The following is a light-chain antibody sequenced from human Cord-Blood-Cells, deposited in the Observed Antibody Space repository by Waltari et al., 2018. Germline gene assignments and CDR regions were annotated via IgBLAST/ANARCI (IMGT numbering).Light chain of an antibody. J-gene: IGKJ4*01. CDR1: QSVSSN. CDR2: GAS. V-gene: IGKV3-15*01. Sequence: EIVMTQSPTTLSVSPGERATLSCRASQSVSSNLAWYQQKPGQAPRLLIYGASTRATGIPARFSGSGSGTEFTLTISSLQSEDFAVYYCQQYNNLPLPFGGGTKVELK. CDR3: QQYNNLPLP.